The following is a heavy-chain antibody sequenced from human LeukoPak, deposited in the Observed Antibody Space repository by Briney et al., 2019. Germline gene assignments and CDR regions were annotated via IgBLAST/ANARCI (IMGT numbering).Heavy chain of an antibody. Sequence: ASVKVSCKASGYTFTSYYMHWVRQAPGQGLEWMGIIKPSGGSTSYAQKYQGRVTMTSHTSTSTVYMELSSLRSEDTAVYYCATAKAVDPNGGYYYYGMDVWGQGTTVTVSS. J-gene: IGHJ6*02. CDR3: ATAKAVDPNGGYYYYGMDV. V-gene: IGHV1-46*01. CDR2: IKPSGGST. CDR1: GYTFTSYY. D-gene: IGHD2-8*01.